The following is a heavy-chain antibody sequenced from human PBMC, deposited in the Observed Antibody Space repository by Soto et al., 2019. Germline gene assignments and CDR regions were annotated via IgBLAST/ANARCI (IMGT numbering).Heavy chain of an antibody. Sequence: GGSLRLSCAASGFTFSSYGMHWVRQAPGKGLEWVAVISYDGSNKYYADSVKGRFTISRDNSKNTLYLQMNSLRAEDTAVYYCAKDLGYDISGYVFDPWGQGT. D-gene: IGHD3-22*01. CDR3: AKDLGYDISGYVFDP. J-gene: IGHJ5*02. CDR1: GFTFSSYG. V-gene: IGHV3-30*18. CDR2: ISYDGSNK.